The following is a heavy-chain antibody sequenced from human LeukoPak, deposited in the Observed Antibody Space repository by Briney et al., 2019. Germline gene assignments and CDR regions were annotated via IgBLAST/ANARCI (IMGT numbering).Heavy chain of an antibody. J-gene: IGHJ6*02. Sequence: GSLIPPYLASGFVPRIYPLECARHAPGKGLDCHSAIIGSGGDTYYADSVKGRFTISRHNSKNTLYLQMNSLRAEDTAVYYCARDGRSGWYEDYYYGMDVWGQGTTVTVSS. D-gene: IGHD6-19*01. CDR1: GFVPRIYP. V-gene: IGHV3-23*01. CDR3: ARDGRSGWYEDYYYGMDV. CDR2: IIGSGGDT.